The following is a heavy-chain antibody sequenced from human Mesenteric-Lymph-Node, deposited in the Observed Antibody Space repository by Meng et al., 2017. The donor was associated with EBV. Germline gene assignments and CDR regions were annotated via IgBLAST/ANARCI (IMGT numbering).Heavy chain of an antibody. V-gene: IGHV4-34*01. J-gene: IGHJ4*02. Sequence: GRPEQWGAGLLKPSETLSLNGAVYGGSFSGFYWTWIRQSPGRDLEWIGEINHSGFSKYNPSLKSRLTISLDTSKNQVSLTLGSVTAADTAVYYCARIRSIWGTYQNYYFDSWGQGTLVTVSS. CDR1: GGSFSGFY. D-gene: IGHD3-16*02. CDR3: ARIRSIWGTYQNYYFDS. CDR2: INHSGFS.